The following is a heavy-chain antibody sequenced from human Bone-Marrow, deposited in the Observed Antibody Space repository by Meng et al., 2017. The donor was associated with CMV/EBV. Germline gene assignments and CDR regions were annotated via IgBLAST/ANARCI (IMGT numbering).Heavy chain of an antibody. D-gene: IGHD5-18*01. V-gene: IGHV1-69*05. J-gene: IGHJ6*02. Sequence: SVKVSCKASGGTFSSYAISWVRQAPGQGLEWMGGIIPIFGTANYAQKFQGRVTITTDESTSTAYMELSSPRSEDTAVYYCAQGGYGYVGYYYYGMDVWGQGTTVTVSS. CDR3: AQGGYGYVGYYYYGMDV. CDR1: GGTFSSYA. CDR2: IIPIFGTA.